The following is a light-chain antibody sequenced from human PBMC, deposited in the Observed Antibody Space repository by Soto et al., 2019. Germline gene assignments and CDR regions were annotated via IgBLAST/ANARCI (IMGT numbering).Light chain of an antibody. CDR3: HQYNSWPPGT. Sequence: EMVLSQSPAILSVSPGERATLSCRASQSISRSLAWYQQKPGQAPRLLISDASTRATGIPARFSGSGSGTEFTLTISSLQSEDFALYYCHQYNSWPPGTFGQGT. J-gene: IGKJ2*01. CDR2: DAS. V-gene: IGKV3-15*01. CDR1: QSISRS.